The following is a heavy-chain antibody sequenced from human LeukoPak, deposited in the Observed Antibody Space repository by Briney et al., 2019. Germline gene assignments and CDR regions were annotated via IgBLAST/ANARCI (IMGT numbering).Heavy chain of an antibody. CDR3: ARQLERRYHYYMDV. Sequence: GASVKVSCKASGGTFSSYAISWVRQAPGQGLGWMGGIIPIFATTNYAQKFQGRVTITADESTSTAYMEPSSLRSEDTAVYYCARQLERRYHYYMDVWGKGTTVTVSS. J-gene: IGHJ6*03. D-gene: IGHD1-1*01. CDR2: IIPIFATT. V-gene: IGHV1-69*13. CDR1: GGTFSSYA.